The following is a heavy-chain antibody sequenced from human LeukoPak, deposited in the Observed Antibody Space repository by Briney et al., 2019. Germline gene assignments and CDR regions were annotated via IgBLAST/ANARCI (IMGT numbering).Heavy chain of an antibody. CDR3: TRGEYSSSSDDY. V-gene: IGHV3-49*03. CDR1: GFTFGDYA. D-gene: IGHD6-6*01. Sequence: GGSLRLSCTASGFTFGDYAMSWFRQAPGKGLGGVGFIRGKAYGGTTEYAASVEGRFTISRDDSKSIAYLQMNSLKTEDTAVYYCTRGEYSSSSDDYWGQGTLVTVSS. CDR2: IRGKAYGGTT. J-gene: IGHJ4*02.